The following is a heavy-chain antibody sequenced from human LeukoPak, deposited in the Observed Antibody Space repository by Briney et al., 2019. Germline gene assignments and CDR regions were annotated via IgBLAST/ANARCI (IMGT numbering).Heavy chain of an antibody. V-gene: IGHV1-8*01. J-gene: IGHJ6*02. CDR3: ARGPNYYDSSGYYVPPYYYYGMDV. D-gene: IGHD3-22*01. CDR1: GYTFTSYD. Sequence: ASVKVSCKASGYTFTSYDINWVRQATGQGLEWMGWMNPNSGNTGYAQKFQGRVTMTRYTSISTAYMELSSLRSEDTAVYYCARGPNYYDSSGYYVPPYYYYGMDVWGQGTTVTVSS. CDR2: MNPNSGNT.